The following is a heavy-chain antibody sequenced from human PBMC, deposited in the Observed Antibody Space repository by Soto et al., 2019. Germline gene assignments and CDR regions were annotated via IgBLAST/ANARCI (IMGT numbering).Heavy chain of an antibody. Sequence: ASVKVSCKASGYTFTGYYMHWVRQAPGQGLEWMGWINPNSGGTNYAQKFQGWVTMTRDTSISTAYMELSRLRSDDTAVYYCASAGGGRSWIFDYWGQGTLVTVSS. V-gene: IGHV1-2*04. J-gene: IGHJ4*02. CDR2: INPNSGGT. CDR3: ASAGGGRSWIFDY. D-gene: IGHD6-13*01. CDR1: GYTFTGYY.